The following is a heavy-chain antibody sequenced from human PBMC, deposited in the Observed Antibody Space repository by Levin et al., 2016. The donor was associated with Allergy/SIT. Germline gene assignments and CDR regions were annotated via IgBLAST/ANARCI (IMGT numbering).Heavy chain of an antibody. D-gene: IGHD6-25*01. J-gene: IGHJ4*02. CDR1: GFTVSSNY. CDR2: IYSGGST. V-gene: IGHV3-53*01. CDR3: ARDRGTSLAASFDY. Sequence: GESLKISCAASGFTVSSNYMSWVRQAPGKGLEWVSVIYSGGSTYYADSVKGRFTISRDNAKNSLYLQMNSLRAEDTAVYYCARDRGTSLAASFDYWGQGTLVTVSS.